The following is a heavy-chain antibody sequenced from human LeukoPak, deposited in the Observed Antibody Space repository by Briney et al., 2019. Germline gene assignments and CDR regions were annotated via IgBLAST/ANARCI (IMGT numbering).Heavy chain of an antibody. D-gene: IGHD2-15*01. V-gene: IGHV4-59*06. CDR2: IYYSGST. CDR3: ATLAMTGRAATSYYYYGMDV. CDR1: GGSISSYY. Sequence: PSETLSLTCTVSGGSISSYYWSWIRQPPGKGLEWIGYIYYSGSTYYNLSLKSRVTISVDTSKNQFSLKLSSVTAADTAVYYCATLAMTGRAATSYYYYGMDVWGQGTTVTVSS. J-gene: IGHJ6*02.